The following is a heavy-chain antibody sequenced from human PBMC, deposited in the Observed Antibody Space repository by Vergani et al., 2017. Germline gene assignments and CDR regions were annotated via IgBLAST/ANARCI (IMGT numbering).Heavy chain of an antibody. V-gene: IGHV5-51*03. CDR1: GYSFTSYW. CDR2: IYPGDSDT. D-gene: IGHD5-12*01. CDR3: ARPSGGYSGYDAEDPFDY. J-gene: IGHJ4*02. Sequence: EVQLVQSGAEVKKPGESLKISCKGSGYSFTSYWIVWVRQMPGKGLEWMGIIYPGDSDTRYSPSFQGQVTISADKSISTAYLQWSSLKASDTAMYYCARPSGGYSGYDAEDPFDYWGQGTLVTVSS.